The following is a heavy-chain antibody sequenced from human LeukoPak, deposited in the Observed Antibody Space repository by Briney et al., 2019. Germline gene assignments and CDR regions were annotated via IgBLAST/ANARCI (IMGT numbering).Heavy chain of an antibody. CDR2: NMGSSGST. V-gene: IGHV3-23*01. D-gene: IGHD5-12*01. CDR3: AKGGYDYVEIGYFDF. J-gene: IGHJ4*02. Sequence: PGGSLRLSCAASGFRFSNYAMNWVRQAPGKGLEWLSVNMGSSGSTFYADSVKGRFTISRDNSNNTLYLQMNSLRDEDTAVYYCAKGGYDYVEIGYFDFWGQGTLVTVSS. CDR1: GFRFSNYA.